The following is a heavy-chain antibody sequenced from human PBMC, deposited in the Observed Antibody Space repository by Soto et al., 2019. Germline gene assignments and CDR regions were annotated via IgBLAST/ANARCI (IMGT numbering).Heavy chain of an antibody. CDR2: IWYDGSNK. J-gene: IGHJ6*02. V-gene: IGHV3-33*01. Sequence: SLRLSCAASGFTFSSYGMHWVRQAPGKGLEWVAVIWYDGSNKYYADSVKGRFTISRDNSKNTLYLQKNSLRAEDTAVYYCARDGEDYYYGSGSYRADYYYGMDVWGQGTTVTVSS. D-gene: IGHD3-10*01. CDR3: ARDGEDYYYGSGSYRADYYYGMDV. CDR1: GFTFSSYG.